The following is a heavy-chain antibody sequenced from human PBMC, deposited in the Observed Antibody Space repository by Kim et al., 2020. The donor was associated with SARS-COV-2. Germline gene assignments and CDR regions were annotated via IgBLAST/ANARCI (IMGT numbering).Heavy chain of an antibody. Sequence: SETLSLTCSVSSDSISSYYCSWIRQLPGKGLEWLGYIYYSGSTDYNPSLKSRVTISWDTSKNHFSLDLTSVTNADTAVYYCARSEGRGSWHQFDYWGQG. V-gene: IGHV4-59*01. CDR1: SDSISSYY. D-gene: IGHD6-19*01. CDR3: ARSEGRGSWHQFDY. J-gene: IGHJ4*02. CDR2: IYYSGST.